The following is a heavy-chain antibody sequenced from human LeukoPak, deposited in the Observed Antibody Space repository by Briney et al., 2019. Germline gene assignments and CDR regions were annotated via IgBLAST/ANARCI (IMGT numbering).Heavy chain of an antibody. J-gene: IGHJ5*02. CDR3: ARHMYSSSLFDP. CDR2: IYYSGST. V-gene: IGHV4-39*01. Sequence: PSETLSLTCTVSGGSISSSSYYWGWIRQPPGKGLEWIGSIYYSGSTYYNPSLKSRVTISVDTSKNQFSLKLSSVTAADTAVYYCARHMYSSSLFDPWGQGTLVTVPS. D-gene: IGHD6-13*01. CDR1: GGSISSSSYY.